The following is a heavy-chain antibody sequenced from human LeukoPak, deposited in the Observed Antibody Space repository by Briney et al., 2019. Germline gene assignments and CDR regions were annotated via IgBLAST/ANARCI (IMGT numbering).Heavy chain of an antibody. Sequence: PGGSLRLSCAASGFTFSSYWMSWVRQAPGKGLEWVANIKQDGSEKYYVDSVKGRFTISRDNAKKSLYLQMNSLRAEDTAVYYCASPWVDNWFDPRGQGTLVTVSS. D-gene: IGHD2-15*01. CDR1: GFTFSSYW. CDR3: ASPWVDNWFDP. V-gene: IGHV3-7*01. CDR2: IKQDGSEK. J-gene: IGHJ5*02.